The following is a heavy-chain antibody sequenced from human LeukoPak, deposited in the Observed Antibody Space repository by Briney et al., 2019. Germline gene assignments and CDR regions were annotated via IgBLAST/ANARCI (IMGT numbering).Heavy chain of an antibody. CDR2: IYYSGST. V-gene: IGHV4-59*12. J-gene: IGHJ5*02. CDR1: GGSISSYY. Sequence: SETLSLTCTVSGGSISSYYWSWIRQPPGKGLEWIGYIYYSGSTNYNPSLKSRVTMSVDTSKNQFSLKLSSVTAADTAFYYCSRYDSDTGDFDPWGQGTLVTISS. D-gene: IGHD3-10*01. CDR3: SRYDSDTGDFDP.